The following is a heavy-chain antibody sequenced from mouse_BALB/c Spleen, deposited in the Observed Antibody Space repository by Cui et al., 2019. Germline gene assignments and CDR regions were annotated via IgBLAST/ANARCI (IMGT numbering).Heavy chain of an antibody. Sequence: QVPPQQPGAGAGKAWGSVKVFCKASGYTFTSYWMHWVKQRPGRGLEWIGRIDPNSGGTKYNEKFKSKATLTVDKPSSTAYMQLSSLTSEDSAVYYCARYDYYGSSYFDYWGQGTTLTVSS. J-gene: IGHJ2*01. CDR3: ARYDYYGSSYFDY. CDR1: GYTFTSYW. CDR2: IDPNSGGT. D-gene: IGHD1-1*01. V-gene: IGHV1-72*01.